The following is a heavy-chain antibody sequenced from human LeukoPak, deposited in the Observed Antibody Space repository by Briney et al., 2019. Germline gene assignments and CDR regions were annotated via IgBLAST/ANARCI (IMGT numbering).Heavy chain of an antibody. D-gene: IGHD6-13*01. CDR1: GFVFSIYE. CDR3: ARDPGYSSTGVDAFDI. V-gene: IGHV3-48*03. CDR2: ISSSGSYI. Sequence: PGGSLRLSCTASGFVFSIYEMDWVRQAPGKGLEWVSYISSSGSYIQYAESVKGQFTISRDNAEKSLFLQMNSLRDEDTAVYYCARDPGYSSTGVDAFDIWGRGTMVTVSS. J-gene: IGHJ3*02.